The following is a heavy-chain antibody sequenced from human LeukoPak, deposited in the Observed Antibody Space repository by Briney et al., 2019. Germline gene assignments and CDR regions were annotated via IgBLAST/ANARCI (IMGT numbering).Heavy chain of an antibody. V-gene: IGHV1-3*01. Sequence: GASVKVSCKASGYTFTSYAMHWVRQAPGQRLEWMGWINAGNGNTKYSQKFQGRVTTTRDTSASTAYMELSSLRSEDTAVYYCARGSLQYGADYWGQGTLVTVSS. CDR2: INAGNGNT. J-gene: IGHJ4*02. CDR1: GYTFTSYA. D-gene: IGHD4-17*01. CDR3: ARGSLQYGADY.